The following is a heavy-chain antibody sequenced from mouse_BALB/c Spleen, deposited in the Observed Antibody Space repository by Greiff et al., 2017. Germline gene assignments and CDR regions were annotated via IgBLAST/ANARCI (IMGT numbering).Heavy chain of an antibody. Sequence: EVKLMESGAELVKPGASVKLSCTASGFNIKDTYMHWVKQRPEQGLEWIGRIDPANGNTKYDPKFQGKATITADTSSNTAYLQLSSLTSEDTAVYYCASLITTVVGAMDYWGQGTSVTVSS. CDR1: GFNIKDTY. CDR2: IDPANGNT. V-gene: IGHV14-3*02. D-gene: IGHD1-1*01. J-gene: IGHJ4*01. CDR3: ASLITTVVGAMDY.